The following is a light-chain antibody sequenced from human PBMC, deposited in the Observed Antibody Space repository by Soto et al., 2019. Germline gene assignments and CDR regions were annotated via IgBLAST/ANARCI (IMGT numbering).Light chain of an antibody. CDR1: QDISTN. CDR2: GAS. J-gene: IGKJ1*01. CDR3: QQYDNWLRT. Sequence: EIVMTQSPATLSVSPGERATLSCRASQDISTNLAWYQQNPGQAPRLLIYGASPRATGIPARFSGSGSGTEFTLTISSLQSEDFAVYYCQQYDNWLRTFGQGTKVEIK. V-gene: IGKV3-15*01.